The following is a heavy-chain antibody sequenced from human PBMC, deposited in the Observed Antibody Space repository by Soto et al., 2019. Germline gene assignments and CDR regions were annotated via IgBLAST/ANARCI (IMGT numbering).Heavy chain of an antibody. CDR3: ARARSDYYAMDV. V-gene: IGHV3-21*06. Sequence: GGSLRLSCAASGFMFSKCTMNWVRQAPGKGLEWVSSISSTSTDIDDADSVKGRFIISRDNAKNLLFLQMDSLRVEDTAVYYCARARSDYYAMDVWGQGTTVTV. CDR2: ISSTSTDI. CDR1: GFMFSKCT. J-gene: IGHJ6*02.